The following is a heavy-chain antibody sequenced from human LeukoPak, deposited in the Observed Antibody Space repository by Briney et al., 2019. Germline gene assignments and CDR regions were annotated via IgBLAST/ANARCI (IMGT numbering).Heavy chain of an antibody. CDR2: IIPIFGTA. CDR3: ASSPKGQEWAYFDY. D-gene: IGHD1-26*01. J-gene: IGHJ4*02. CDR1: GGTFSSYA. V-gene: IGHV1-69*05. Sequence: ASVKVSCKASGGTFSSYAISWVLQAPGQGLEWMGGIIPIFGTANYAQKFQGRVTITTDESTSTAHMELSSLRSEDTAVYYCASSPKGQEWAYFDYWGQGTLVTVSS.